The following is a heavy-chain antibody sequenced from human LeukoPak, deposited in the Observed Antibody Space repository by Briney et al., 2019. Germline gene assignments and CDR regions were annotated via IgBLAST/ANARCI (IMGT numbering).Heavy chain of an antibody. CDR2: IDHSGHN. CDR1: GASFSGFH. V-gene: IGHV4-34*01. CDR3: ARGEYYDTSGDRKNWFGP. D-gene: IGHD3-22*01. J-gene: IGHJ5*02. Sequence: SDTLSLTCAGYGASFSGFHWSWIRQPPGKGLEWLGKIDHSGHNNYNPSLKSRVTMSVDTSKDQFSLKLTSVIAADTAMYYCARGEYYDTSGDRKNWFGPWGQGTLVTVSP.